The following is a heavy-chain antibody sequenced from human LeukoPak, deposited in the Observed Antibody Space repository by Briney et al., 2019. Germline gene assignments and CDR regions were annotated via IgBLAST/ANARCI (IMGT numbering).Heavy chain of an antibody. CDR1: GGSISSSSYY. D-gene: IGHD4-11*01. V-gene: IGHV4-39*01. CDR3: ARDYSNYPDAFDI. J-gene: IGHJ3*02. Sequence: SETLSLTCTVSGGSISSSSYYWGWIRQAPGKGLEWIGSIYYSGSTYYNPSLKSRVTISVDTSKNQFSLKLSSLTAADTAVYYCARDYSNYPDAFDIWGQGTMVTVSS. CDR2: IYYSGST.